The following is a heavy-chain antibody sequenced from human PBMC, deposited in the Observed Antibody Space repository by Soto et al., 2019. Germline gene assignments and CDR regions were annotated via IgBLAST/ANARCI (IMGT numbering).Heavy chain of an antibody. J-gene: IGHJ3*02. CDR2: IYYSGST. V-gene: IGHV4-59*01. D-gene: IGHD3-22*01. CDR1: GGSISSYY. CDR3: ASRRDSSGYLGAFDI. Sequence: SETLSLTCTVSGGSISSYYWSWIRQPPGKGLEWIGYIYYSGSTNYNPSLKSRATISVDTSKNQFSLKLSSVTAADTAVYYCASRRDSSGYLGAFDIWGQGTMVTVSS.